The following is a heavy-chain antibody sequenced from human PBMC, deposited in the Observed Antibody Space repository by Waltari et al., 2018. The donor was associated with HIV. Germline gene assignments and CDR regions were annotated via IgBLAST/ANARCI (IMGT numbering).Heavy chain of an antibody. V-gene: IGHV3-13*04. CDR1: GFTFSSYD. J-gene: IGHJ3*02. CDR2: IGTAGDT. CDR3: ARAGTGSGSYGAFDI. D-gene: IGHD3-10*01. Sequence: EVQLVESGGGLVQPGGSLSLSCAASGFTFSSYDLHWVRQATGKGLEWVSAIGTAGDTYYPGSVKGRFTISRENAKNSLYLQMNSLRAGDTAVYYCARAGTGSGSYGAFDIWGQGTMVTVSS.